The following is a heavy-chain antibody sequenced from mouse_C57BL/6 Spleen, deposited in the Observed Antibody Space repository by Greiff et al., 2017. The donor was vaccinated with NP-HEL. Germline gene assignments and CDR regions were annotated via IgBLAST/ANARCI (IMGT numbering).Heavy chain of an antibody. V-gene: IGHV1-50*01. CDR2: IDPSDSYT. D-gene: IGHD2-5*01. CDR3: ARHYSNFYWYFDV. J-gene: IGHJ1*03. CDR1: GYTFTSYW. Sequence: QVQLQQSGAELVKPGASVKLSCKASGYTFTSYWMQWVKQRPGQGLEWIGEIDPSDSYTNYNQKFKGKATLTVDTSSSTAYMQLSSLTSEDSAVYYCARHYSNFYWYFDVWGTGTTVTVSS.